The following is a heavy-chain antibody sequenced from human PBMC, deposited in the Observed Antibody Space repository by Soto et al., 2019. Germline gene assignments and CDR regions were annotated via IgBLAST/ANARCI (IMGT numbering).Heavy chain of an antibody. J-gene: IGHJ4*02. Sequence: SETLSLTCTVSGGSISSSSYYWGWIRQPPGKGLEWIGSIYYSGSTYYNPSLKSRVTISVDTSKNQFSLKLSSVTAADTAVYYCARQAYYGSGSYYDWGQGTLVTVSS. D-gene: IGHD3-10*01. V-gene: IGHV4-39*01. CDR1: GGSISSSSYY. CDR3: ARQAYYGSGSYYD. CDR2: IYYSGST.